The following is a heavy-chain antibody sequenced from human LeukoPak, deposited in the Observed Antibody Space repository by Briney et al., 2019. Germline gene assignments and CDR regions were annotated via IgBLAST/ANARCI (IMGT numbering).Heavy chain of an antibody. J-gene: IGHJ6*03. CDR2: VNPNSGGT. CDR1: GYTFTVYY. CDR3: ARGSVGSSGSYYYMDV. D-gene: IGHD6-19*01. Sequence: ASVKVSCKASGYTFTVYYMHWVRQAPGQGLEWMGWVNPNSGGTNYAQKFQGRVTMTRDTSISTAYMELSRLRSEDTAVYYCARGSVGSSGSYYYMDVWGKGTTVTVSS. V-gene: IGHV1-2*02.